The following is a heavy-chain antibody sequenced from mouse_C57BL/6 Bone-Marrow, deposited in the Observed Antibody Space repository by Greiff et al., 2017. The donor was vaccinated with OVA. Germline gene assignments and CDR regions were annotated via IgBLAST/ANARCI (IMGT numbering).Heavy chain of an antibody. CDR3: ARGGDY. J-gene: IGHJ4*01. CDR2: INPNNGGT. Sequence: VQLQQSGPELVKPGASVKISCKASGYTFTDYYMNWVKQSHGKSLEWIGDINPNNGGTSYNQKFKGKATLTVDKSSSTAYMELRSLTSEDSAVYYCARGGDYWGQGTSVTVSS. V-gene: IGHV1-26*01. CDR1: GYTFTDYY.